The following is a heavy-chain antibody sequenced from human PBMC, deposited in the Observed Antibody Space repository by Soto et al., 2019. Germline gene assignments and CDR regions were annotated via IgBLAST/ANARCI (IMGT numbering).Heavy chain of an antibody. CDR3: ARVVLTITRGAFDA. CDR1: GGSISSSHW. D-gene: IGHD3-9*01. V-gene: IGHV4-4*02. J-gene: IGHJ3*01. CDR2: ISHSGTS. Sequence: QVQLQESGPGLVKPSGTLSLTCAVSGGSISSSHWWTWVRLSPGKGLEYIGEISHSGTSNSNPSLKSRVTLSVDKSKNHFSLTLPSVTAADTAVYYCARVVLTITRGAFDAWGQGTLVIVSS.